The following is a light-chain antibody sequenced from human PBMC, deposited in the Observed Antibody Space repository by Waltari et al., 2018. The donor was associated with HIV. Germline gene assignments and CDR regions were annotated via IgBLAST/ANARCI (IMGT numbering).Light chain of an antibody. CDR2: QDN. V-gene: IGLV3-1*01. CDR3: QAWDSATGV. J-gene: IGLJ2*01. Sequence: SYELTQPPSVSVSPGQTASITCPGHKLGGKYASWYQQKPGQSPVLVIYQDNKRPSGIHERFSGSNSGNTATLTISGTQTMDEADYYCQAWDSATGVFGGGTNLTVL. CDR1: KLGGKY.